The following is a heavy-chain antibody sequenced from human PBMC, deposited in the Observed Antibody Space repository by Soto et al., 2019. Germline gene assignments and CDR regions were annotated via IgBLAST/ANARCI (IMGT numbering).Heavy chain of an antibody. V-gene: IGHV2-5*02. CDR3: AHRRDYNGNWDGGYFDS. D-gene: IGHD1-1*01. CDR2: AYWDDDN. J-gene: IGHJ4*02. CDR1: GFSLTTRPVG. Sequence: QITLKESGPALMKATQTLTLTCTFSGFSLTTRPVGLGCLRQAPGKALEWLAFAYWDDDNRYNPSLKNRLSITKDTSKSQVVLTMTNMDPVDTATYYSAHRRDYNGNWDGGYFDSWGPGTLVTVSS.